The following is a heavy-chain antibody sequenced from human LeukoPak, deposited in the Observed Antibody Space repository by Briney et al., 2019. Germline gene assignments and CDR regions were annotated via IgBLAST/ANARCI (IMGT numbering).Heavy chain of an antibody. CDR2: IYYSGST. Sequence: SQTLSLTCTVSGGSISSGDYFWSWIRQPPGKGLEWIGYIYYSGSTYYNPSLKSRVTISVDTSKNQFSLKLSSVTAADTAVYYCARGVGYQLRSPMYYFDYWGQGTLVTVSS. J-gene: IGHJ4*02. CDR1: GGSISSGDYF. V-gene: IGHV4-30-4*01. D-gene: IGHD2-2*01. CDR3: ARGVGYQLRSPMYYFDY.